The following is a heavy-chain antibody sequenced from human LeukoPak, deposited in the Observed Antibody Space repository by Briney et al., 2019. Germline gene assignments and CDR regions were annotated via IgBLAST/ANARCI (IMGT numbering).Heavy chain of an antibody. CDR2: IYYSGST. D-gene: IGHD3-3*01. CDR1: GASISDSY. Sequence: SETLSLTCSVSGASISDSYWSWIRQPPGRGLEWIGYIYYSGSTNYNPSLKSRVTISVDTSKNQFSLKLSSVTAADTAVYYCARLLYDDFWSGPLMDVWGKGTTVTVSS. CDR3: ARLLYDDFWSGPLMDV. J-gene: IGHJ6*03. V-gene: IGHV4-59*08.